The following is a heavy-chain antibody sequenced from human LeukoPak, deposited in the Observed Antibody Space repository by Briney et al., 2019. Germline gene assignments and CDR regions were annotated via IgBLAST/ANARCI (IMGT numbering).Heavy chain of an antibody. J-gene: IGHJ4*02. V-gene: IGHV4-39*01. CDR3: ARIRYSSSSYHFDY. CDR2: IYYSGST. D-gene: IGHD6-13*01. CDR1: GGSISSSSYY. Sequence: SETLSLTCTVSGGSISSSSYYWGWIRQPPGKGLEWIGSIYYSGSTYYNPSLKSRVTISVDTSKNQLSLKLSSVTAADTAVYYCARIRYSSSSYHFDYWGQGTLVTVSS.